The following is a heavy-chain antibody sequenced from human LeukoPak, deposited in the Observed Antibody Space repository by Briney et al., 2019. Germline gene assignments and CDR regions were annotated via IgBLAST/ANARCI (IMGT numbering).Heavy chain of an antibody. CDR1: GVTFSSYA. CDR3: AKGLVGATVPPDY. Sequence: GGSLRLSCAASGVTFSSYAMSWVRQAPGTGLEWVSAISGSGGSTYYADSVKGRFTISRDNSKNTLYLQMNSLRAEDTAVYYCAKGLVGATVPPDYWGQGTLVTVSS. V-gene: IGHV3-23*01. J-gene: IGHJ4*02. D-gene: IGHD1-26*01. CDR2: ISGSGGST.